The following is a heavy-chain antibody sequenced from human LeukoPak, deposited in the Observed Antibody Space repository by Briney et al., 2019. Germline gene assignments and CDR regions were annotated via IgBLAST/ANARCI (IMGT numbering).Heavy chain of an antibody. J-gene: IGHJ6*03. V-gene: IGHV1-18*01. Sequence: ASVKVSCKASGYTFTSYGINWVRQAPGQGLEWMGWISGYNGNTNYAQKFQGRVTITADESTSTAYMELSSLRSEDTAVYYCARGRGLYDFWSGYYGDYYYYYMDVWGKGTTVTVSS. CDR3: ARGRGLYDFWSGYYGDYYYYYMDV. CDR2: ISGYNGNT. CDR1: GYTFTSYG. D-gene: IGHD3-3*01.